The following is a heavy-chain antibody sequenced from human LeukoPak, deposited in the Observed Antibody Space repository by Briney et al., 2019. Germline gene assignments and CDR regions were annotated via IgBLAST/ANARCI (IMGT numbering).Heavy chain of an antibody. V-gene: IGHV3-21*01. Sequence: PGGSLRLSCAASGFTFSSYSMNWVRQAPGKGLEWVSSISSSSSYIYYADSVKGRFTISRDNAKNSLYLQMNSLRAEDTAVYYCARGWLGYCSSTSCYDYYYMDVWGKGTTVTVSS. J-gene: IGHJ6*03. CDR1: GFTFSSYS. CDR3: ARGWLGYCSSTSCYDYYYMDV. CDR2: ISSSSSYI. D-gene: IGHD2-2*01.